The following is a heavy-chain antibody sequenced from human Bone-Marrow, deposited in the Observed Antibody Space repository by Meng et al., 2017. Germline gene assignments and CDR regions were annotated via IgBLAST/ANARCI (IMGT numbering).Heavy chain of an antibody. CDR1: GGSISSYY. CDR3: ARSSRDSSGWFYY. J-gene: IGHJ4*02. V-gene: IGHV4-59*01. D-gene: IGHD3-22*01. Sequence: SETLSLTCTVSGGSISSYYWSWIRQPPGKGLEWIGYIYYSRSTNYNPSLKSRVTISVDTSKNQFSLKLSSVTAADTAVYYCARSSRDSSGWFYYWGQGTLVTVSS. CDR2: IYYSRST.